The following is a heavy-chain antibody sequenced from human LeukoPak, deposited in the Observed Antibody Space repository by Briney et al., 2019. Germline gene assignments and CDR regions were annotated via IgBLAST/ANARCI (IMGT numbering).Heavy chain of an antibody. Sequence: SETLSLTCTVSSGSISSSSYYWGWIRQPPGKGLEWIGSIYYSGSTYYNPSLKSRVTISVDTSKNQFSLKLSSVTAADTAVYYCARPSCSSTSCPIDYWGQGTLVTVSS. V-gene: IGHV4-39*01. CDR1: SGSISSSSYY. D-gene: IGHD2-2*01. J-gene: IGHJ4*02. CDR2: IYYSGST. CDR3: ARPSCSSTSCPIDY.